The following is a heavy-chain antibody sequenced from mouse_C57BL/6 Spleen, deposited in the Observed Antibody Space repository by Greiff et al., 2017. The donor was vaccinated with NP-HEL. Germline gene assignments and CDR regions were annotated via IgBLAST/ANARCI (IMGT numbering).Heavy chain of an antibody. V-gene: IGHV5-15*01. Sequence: EVKLVESGGGLVQPGGSLKLSCAASGFTFSDYGMAWVRQAPRKGPEWVAFISNLAYSIYYADTVTGRFTISRENAKNTLYLEMSSLRSEDTAMYYCARHEDYDWYFDVWGTGTTVTVSS. CDR1: GFTFSDYG. CDR2: ISNLAYSI. J-gene: IGHJ1*03. CDR3: ARHEDYDWYFDV. D-gene: IGHD2-4*01.